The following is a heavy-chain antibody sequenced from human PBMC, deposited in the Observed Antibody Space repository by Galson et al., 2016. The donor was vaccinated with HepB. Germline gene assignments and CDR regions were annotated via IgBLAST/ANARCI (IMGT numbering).Heavy chain of an antibody. CDR3: ASYSGSYHSSYYYMDV. J-gene: IGHJ6*03. CDR1: GDSITNGRYY. Sequence: SETLSLTCTVSGDSITNGRYYWAWIRQPPGKGLEWIGSVYHTGTTYYNPSLKSRVTMSVDASKNQFSLKVSSVTATDTAFYYCASYSGSYHSSYYYMDVWGKGATVTVYS. V-gene: IGHV4-39*01. CDR2: VYHTGTT. D-gene: IGHD1-26*01.